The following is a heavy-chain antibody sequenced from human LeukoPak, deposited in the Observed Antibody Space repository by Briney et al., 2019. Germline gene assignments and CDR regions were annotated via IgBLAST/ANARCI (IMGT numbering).Heavy chain of an antibody. D-gene: IGHD3-16*01. Sequence: SETLSLTCAVYGGSFSGYYWTYISQPPGKRPEWIGEINHSGSTNYNPSLKSRVTISVDTSKNEFSLRLNSVTAADTAVYYCATFRWGVGFEYWGQGTLVTVSS. V-gene: IGHV4-34*01. CDR3: ATFRWGVGFEY. CDR2: INHSGST. J-gene: IGHJ4*02. CDR1: GGSFSGYY.